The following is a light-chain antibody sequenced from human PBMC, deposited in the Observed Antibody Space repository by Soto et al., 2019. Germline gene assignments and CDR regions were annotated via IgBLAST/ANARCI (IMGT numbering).Light chain of an antibody. V-gene: IGKV3D-15*01. J-gene: IGKJ1*01. CDR1: QSVSSSY. CDR2: ADS. Sequence: EVVLTQSPGTLSLSPGERATLSCRASQSVSSSYLAWYQQKPGQAPRLLIYADSTRAPGIPARFSGSGSGTEFTLTISSLQSEDFAVYYCQHYNNWPPWTFGQGTKVDI. CDR3: QHYNNWPPWT.